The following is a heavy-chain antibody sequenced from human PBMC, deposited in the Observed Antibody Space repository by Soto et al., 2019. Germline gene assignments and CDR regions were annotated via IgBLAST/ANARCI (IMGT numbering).Heavy chain of an antibody. D-gene: IGHD3-3*01. CDR2: ISGSGGST. CDR3: AKAPYYDFLSGYYTPTFDY. Sequence: GGSLRLSCAASGFTFSSYAMSWVRQAPGKGLEWVSAISGSGGSTYYADSVKGRFTISRDNSKNTLYLQMNSLRAEDTAVYYCAKAPYYDFLSGYYTPTFDYWGQGTLVTVSS. J-gene: IGHJ4*02. CDR1: GFTFSSYA. V-gene: IGHV3-23*01.